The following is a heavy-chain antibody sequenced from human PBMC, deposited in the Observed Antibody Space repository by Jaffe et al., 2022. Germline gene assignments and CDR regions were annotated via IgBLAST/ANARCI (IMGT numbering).Heavy chain of an antibody. J-gene: IGHJ4*02. CDR3: ARDPTFPHQPDRYFDY. Sequence: EVQLGESGGGLVQPGGSLRLSCAASGFIFSSYEMNWVRQAPGKGLEWVSFITGNSDIIYYADSVKGRFTISRDNSKNSLYLQMNNLRAEDTAVYYCARDPTFPHQPDRYFDYWGQGTLVTVSS. D-gene: IGHD2-2*01. V-gene: IGHV3-48*03. CDR2: ITGNSDII. CDR1: GFIFSSYE.